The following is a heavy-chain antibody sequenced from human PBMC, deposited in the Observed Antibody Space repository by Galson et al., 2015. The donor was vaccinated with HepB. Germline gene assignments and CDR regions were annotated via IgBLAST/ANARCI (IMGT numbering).Heavy chain of an antibody. J-gene: IGHJ4*02. CDR2: ISYDGSNK. CDR3: ARTGSSTSCYACADY. D-gene: IGHD2-2*01. V-gene: IGHV3-30-3*01. Sequence: SLRLSCAASGFTFSSYAMHWVRQAPGKGLEWVAVISYDGSNKYYADSVKGRFTISRDNSKNTLYLQMNSLRAEDTAVYYCARTGSSTSCYACADYWGQGTLVTVSS. CDR1: GFTFSSYA.